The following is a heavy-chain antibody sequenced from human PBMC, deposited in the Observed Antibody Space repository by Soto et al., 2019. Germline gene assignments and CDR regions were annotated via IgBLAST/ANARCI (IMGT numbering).Heavy chain of an antibody. J-gene: IGHJ6*02. V-gene: IGHV1-69*06. CDR3: ATRRSGEGYYYYGMDV. CDR2: IIPIFGTA. CDR1: GGTFSSYA. Sequence: SVKVSCTASGGTFSSYAISWVRQAPGQGLEWMGGIIPIFGTANYAQKFQGRVTITADKSTSTAYMELSSLRSEDTAVYYCATRRSGEGYYYYGMDVWGQGTTVTVSS. D-gene: IGHD3-3*01.